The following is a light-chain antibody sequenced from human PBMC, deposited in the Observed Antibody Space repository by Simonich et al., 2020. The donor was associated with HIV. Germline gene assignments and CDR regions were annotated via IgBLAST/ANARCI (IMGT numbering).Light chain of an antibody. J-gene: IGLJ2*01. CDR3: CSYAGSSTFV. CDR1: SSDVGGYAY. CDR2: DVS. V-gene: IGLV2-23*02. Sequence: QSALTQPASVSGSPGQSITISCTGTSSDVGGYAYVSWYQQHPGKAPKLMIYDVSKRPSGVSTRFSGSKSGNTASLTISGLQAEDEADYYCCSYAGSSTFVFGGGTKLTVL.